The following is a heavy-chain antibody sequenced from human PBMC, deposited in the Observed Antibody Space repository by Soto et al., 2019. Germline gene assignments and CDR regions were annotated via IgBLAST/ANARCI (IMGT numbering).Heavy chain of an antibody. CDR2: VYYSGTT. CDR1: GASISSYY. CDR3: ARERGNWNNAFDI. V-gene: IGHV4-59*01. Sequence: WDTRSFTGRLSGASISSYYWSWIRQPPGKGLEWIGYVYYSGTTTYNPSLQSRVSMSLDTTNSQFSLRLSSVTAADTAVYYCARERGNWNNAFDIWGQGTMVTVSS. J-gene: IGHJ3*02. D-gene: IGHD1-1*01.